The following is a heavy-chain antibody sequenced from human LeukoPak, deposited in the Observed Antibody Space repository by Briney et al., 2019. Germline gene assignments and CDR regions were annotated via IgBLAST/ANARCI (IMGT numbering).Heavy chain of an antibody. J-gene: IGHJ3*02. D-gene: IGHD2-15*01. CDR2: IYYSGNS. Sequence: SETLSLTCTVSGGSISSGGYYWSWIRQLPRKGLEWIGYIYYSGNSYYNPSLKSRVTMSVDTSKNQFSLRLSSVTAADTAAYYCARTYCSGGTCYAFDIWGQGTMVTVSS. CDR3: ARTYCSGGTCYAFDI. V-gene: IGHV4-31*03. CDR1: GGSISSGGYY.